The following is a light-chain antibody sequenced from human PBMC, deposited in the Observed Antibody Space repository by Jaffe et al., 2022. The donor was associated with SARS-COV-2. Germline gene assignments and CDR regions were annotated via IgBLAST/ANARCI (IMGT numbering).Light chain of an antibody. CDR1: QSFSSN. CDR2: GAS. CDR3: QQYHNWPRT. V-gene: IGKV3-15*01. Sequence: EIVMTQSPVTLSVSPGESATLSCRASQSFSSNYLAWYQQKPGQAPRLLIYGASTRATDIPARFSGSGSGAEFTLTISSLQSEDFAVYYCQQYHNWPRTFGQGTKVEIK. J-gene: IGKJ1*01.